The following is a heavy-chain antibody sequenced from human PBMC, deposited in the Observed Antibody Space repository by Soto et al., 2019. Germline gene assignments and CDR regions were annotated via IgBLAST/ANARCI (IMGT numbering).Heavy chain of an antibody. CDR2: ISFDGSNK. V-gene: IGHV3-30*04. CDR1: GFIFSKYA. Sequence: GGSLRLSCVASGFIFSKYAVHWVRQAPGKGLEWVAVISFDGSNKYYTDSVKGRFTISRDNSKNTLWLQMNSLRPEDTAVYYCARSAGAMQRLDSWGQGTLVTVSS. CDR3: ARSAGAMQRLDS. D-gene: IGHD3-16*01. J-gene: IGHJ4*02.